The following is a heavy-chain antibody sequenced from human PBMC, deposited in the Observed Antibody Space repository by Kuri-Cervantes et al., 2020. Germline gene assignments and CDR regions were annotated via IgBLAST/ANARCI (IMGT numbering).Heavy chain of an antibody. V-gene: IGHV1-3*01. CDR1: GYTFTSYG. CDR3: ARALRAIRWNYSWEYYYYMDV. CDR2: INAGNGNT. Sequence: ASVKVSCKASGYTFTSYGISWVRQAPGQRLEWMGWINAGNGNTKYSQKFQGRVTITRDTSASTAYMELSSLRSEDTAVYYCARALRAIRWNYSWEYYYYMDVWGKGTTVTVSS. J-gene: IGHJ6*03. D-gene: IGHD1-7*01.